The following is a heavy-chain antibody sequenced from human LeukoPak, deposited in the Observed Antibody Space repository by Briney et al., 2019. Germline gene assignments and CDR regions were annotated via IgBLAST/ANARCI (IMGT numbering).Heavy chain of an antibody. D-gene: IGHD3-22*01. CDR2: INHSGST. CDR3: ARPSHYYDSSGYYQYYFDY. CDR1: GGSFSGYY. J-gene: IGHJ4*02. Sequence: PSETLSLTCAVYGGSFSGYYWSWIRQPPGKGLEWIGEINHSGSTNYNPSLKSRVTISVDMSKNQFSLKLSSVTAADTAVYYCARPSHYYDSSGYYQYYFDYWGQGTLVTVSS. V-gene: IGHV4-34*01.